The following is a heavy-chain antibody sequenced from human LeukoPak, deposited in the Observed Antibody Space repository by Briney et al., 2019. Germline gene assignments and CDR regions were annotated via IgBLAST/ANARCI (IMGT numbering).Heavy chain of an antibody. D-gene: IGHD3-22*01. CDR1: GFTFSSYA. J-gene: IGHJ4*02. CDR3: AKDYNRITMVVVVNETDY. Sequence: GGSLRLSCAASGFTFSSYAMSWARQAPGKGLEWVSAISGSGGTTYYADSVKGRFTISRDNSKNTLYLQMNSLRAEDTAVYYCAKDYNRITMVVVVNETDYWGQGTLVTVSS. CDR2: ISGSGGTT. V-gene: IGHV3-23*01.